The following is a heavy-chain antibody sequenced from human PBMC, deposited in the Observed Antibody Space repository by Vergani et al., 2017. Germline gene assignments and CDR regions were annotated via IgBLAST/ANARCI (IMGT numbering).Heavy chain of an antibody. CDR2: IYYSGST. D-gene: IGHD2-15*01. Sequence: QVQLQESGPGLVKPSETLSLTCTVSGGSISSYYWSWIRQPPGKGLEWIGYIYYSGSTNYNPSLKSRVTISVDTSKNQFSLKLSSVTAADTAVYYCARGEAADYYYYGMDLWGQGTTVTVSS. CDR1: GGSISSYY. CDR3: ARGEAADYYYYGMDL. J-gene: IGHJ6*02. V-gene: IGHV4-59*01.